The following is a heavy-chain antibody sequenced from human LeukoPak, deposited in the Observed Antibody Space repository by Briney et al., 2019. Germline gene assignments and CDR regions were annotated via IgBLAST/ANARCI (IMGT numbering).Heavy chain of an antibody. CDR3: ARVKSSGFYFDY. Sequence: PSETLSLTCTVSGGSISSYYWSWIRQPPGEGLEWIGYIYYSGSTNYNPSLKSRVTISVDTSKNQFSLKLSSVTAADTAVYYCARVKSSGFYFDYWGQGTLVTVSS. CDR2: IYYSGST. V-gene: IGHV4-59*01. J-gene: IGHJ4*02. D-gene: IGHD6-19*01. CDR1: GGSISSYY.